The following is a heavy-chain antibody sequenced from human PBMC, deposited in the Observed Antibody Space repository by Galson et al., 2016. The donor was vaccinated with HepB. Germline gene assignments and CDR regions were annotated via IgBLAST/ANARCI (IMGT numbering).Heavy chain of an antibody. D-gene: IGHD2-15*01. V-gene: IGHV4-39*01. CDR3: ARQPNMCSATCYVDF. J-gene: IGHJ4*02. CDR2: LYHSGST. Sequence: SETLSLTCSASGGSISSPRYYWGWIRQPPGKGLEWIGSLYHSGSTYYNPSLKSRVSISEDTSKNQFSLRSNSVTAADTAVYYCARQPNMCSATCYVDFWGQGTLVTVSA. CDR1: GGSISSPRYY.